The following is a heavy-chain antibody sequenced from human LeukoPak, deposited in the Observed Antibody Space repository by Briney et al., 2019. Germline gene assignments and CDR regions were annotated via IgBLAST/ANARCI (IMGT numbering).Heavy chain of an antibody. CDR1: GFTFTNYA. J-gene: IGHJ4*02. CDR2: ISHDGTNK. Sequence: PGRSLRLSCAASGFTFTNYAVHWVRQAPGKGPQWVAIISHDGTNKYYAHPVRGRFTISRDSSKNTLFLQMTSLRPDDTATYYCASLAVGRGYDDDDYWGQGTLVTVSS. V-gene: IGHV3-30*04. CDR3: ASLAVGRGYDDDDY. D-gene: IGHD3-16*01.